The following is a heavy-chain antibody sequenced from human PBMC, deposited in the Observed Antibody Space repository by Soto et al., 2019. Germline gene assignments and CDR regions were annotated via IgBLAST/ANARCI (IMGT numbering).Heavy chain of an antibody. Sequence: ASVKVSCKASGYTFTSYGISWVRQAPGQGLEWMGWISAYNGNTNYAQKLQGRVTMTTDTSTSTAYMELRSLRSDDTAVYYCARVYLYYDILTGPNFDYWGQGTLVTVSS. CDR1: GYTFTSYG. CDR2: ISAYNGNT. V-gene: IGHV1-18*01. D-gene: IGHD3-9*01. CDR3: ARVYLYYDILTGPNFDY. J-gene: IGHJ4*02.